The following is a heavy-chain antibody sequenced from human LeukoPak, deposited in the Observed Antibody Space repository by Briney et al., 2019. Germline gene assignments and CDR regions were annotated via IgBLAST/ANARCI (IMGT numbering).Heavy chain of an antibody. CDR2: IYSGGGT. Sequence: PGGSLRLSCAASGFTVSSNYMSWVRQAPGNGLEWVSVIYSGGGTDYADSVKGRFTISRDNSKNTLYLQMNSLRAEDTAVYYCARAVGVTAIHNAFDIWGQGTMVTVSS. J-gene: IGHJ3*02. V-gene: IGHV3-66*02. D-gene: IGHD2-21*02. CDR1: GFTVSSNY. CDR3: ARAVGVTAIHNAFDI.